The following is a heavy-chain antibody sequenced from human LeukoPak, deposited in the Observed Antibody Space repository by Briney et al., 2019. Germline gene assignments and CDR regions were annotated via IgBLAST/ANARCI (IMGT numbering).Heavy chain of an antibody. CDR2: IYYSGST. Sequence: KASETLSLTCTVSGGSISSYYWSWIRQPPGKGLEWIGYIYYSGSTNYNPSLKSRVTISVDTSKNQFSLRLNSVTAADTAVYYCARGRSYYSVLFDYWGQGTLVTVSS. D-gene: IGHD3-22*01. J-gene: IGHJ4*02. CDR3: ARGRSYYSVLFDY. V-gene: IGHV4-59*01. CDR1: GGSISSYY.